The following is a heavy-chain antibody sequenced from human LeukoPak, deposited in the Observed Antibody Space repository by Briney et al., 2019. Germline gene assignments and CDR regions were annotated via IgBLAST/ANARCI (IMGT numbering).Heavy chain of an antibody. Sequence: GGSLRLSCAASGFTFSSYSMNWVRQAPGKGLEWVSSISSSSSYIYYADSVKGRFTISRDNAKNSLYLQMNSLRAEDTAVYYCARTSPSNHDWFDPWGQGTLVTVPS. CDR2: ISSSSSYI. V-gene: IGHV3-21*01. CDR1: GFTFSSYS. CDR3: ARTSPSNHDWFDP. J-gene: IGHJ5*02. D-gene: IGHD4-11*01.